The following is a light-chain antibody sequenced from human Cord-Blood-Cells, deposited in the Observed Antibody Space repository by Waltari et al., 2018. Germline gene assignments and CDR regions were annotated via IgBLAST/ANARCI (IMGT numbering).Light chain of an antibody. V-gene: IGLV2-23*03. J-gene: IGLJ2*01. CDR3: CSYAGSSTFVV. CDR1: SRDVGSYHI. Sequence: QSALTQPPSVSGSPGQSITISSTGTSRDVGSYHIFSCYQQHPCKAPQLMIYEGSKRPSGVSNRFSGSKSGNTASLTISGLQAEDEADYYCCSYAGSSTFVVFGGGTKLTVL. CDR2: EGS.